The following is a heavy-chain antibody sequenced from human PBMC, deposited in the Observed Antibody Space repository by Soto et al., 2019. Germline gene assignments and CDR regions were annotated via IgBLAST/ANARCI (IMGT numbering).Heavy chain of an antibody. D-gene: IGHD3-16*02. V-gene: IGHV3-33*01. Sequence: GGSLRLSCAASGFTFSSYGMHWVRQAPGKGLEWVAVIWYDGSNKYYADSVKGRFTISRDNSKNTLYLQMNSLRAEDTAVYYCARSPPYYDYVWGSYRFDAFDIWGQGTMVTVSS. CDR2: IWYDGSNK. J-gene: IGHJ3*02. CDR1: GFTFSSYG. CDR3: ARSPPYYDYVWGSYRFDAFDI.